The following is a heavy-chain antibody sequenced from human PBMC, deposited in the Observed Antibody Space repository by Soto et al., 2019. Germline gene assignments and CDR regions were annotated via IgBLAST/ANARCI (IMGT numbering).Heavy chain of an antibody. CDR1: GFTFSSYG. J-gene: IGHJ4*02. D-gene: IGHD3-10*01. Sequence: GGSLRLSXAASGFTFSSYGMHWVRQAPGKGLEWVAVISYDGSNKYYADSVKGRFTISRDNSKNTLYLQMNSLRAEDTAVYYCAKDLLIHYYGSGSYYNPFDYWGQGTLVTVSS. V-gene: IGHV3-30*18. CDR2: ISYDGSNK. CDR3: AKDLLIHYYGSGSYYNPFDY.